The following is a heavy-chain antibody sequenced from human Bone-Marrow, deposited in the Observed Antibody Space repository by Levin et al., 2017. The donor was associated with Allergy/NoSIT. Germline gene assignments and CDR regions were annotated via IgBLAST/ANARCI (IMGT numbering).Heavy chain of an antibody. J-gene: IGHJ3*02. V-gene: IGHV3-66*01. Sequence: PGGSLRLSCAASGISVSTNYMNWVRQAPGKGLEWVSVIYSGDKTDYADSVKGRFTISRDNSKNTVYLQMNSLRAEDTAVYYCAKNYQDNLKVDEGAFEMWGQGTMVNVSS. CDR1: GISVSTNY. CDR3: AKNYQDNLKVDEGAFEM. CDR2: IYSGDKT. D-gene: IGHD1-20*01.